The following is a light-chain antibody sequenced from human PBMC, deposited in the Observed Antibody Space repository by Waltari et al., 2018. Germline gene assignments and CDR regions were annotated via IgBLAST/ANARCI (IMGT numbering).Light chain of an antibody. CDR1: SSDVGGYNS. CDR2: DVS. J-gene: IGLJ2*01. V-gene: IGLV2-23*02. CDR3: CSYAGSSTFVV. Sequence: QSALTQPASVSGSPGQSITISCTGTSSDVGGYNSVYWYQQHPGKAPKLMIYDVSKRPSGVSNRFSGSKSGNTASLTISGLQAEDEADYYCCSYAGSSTFVVFGGGTKLTVL.